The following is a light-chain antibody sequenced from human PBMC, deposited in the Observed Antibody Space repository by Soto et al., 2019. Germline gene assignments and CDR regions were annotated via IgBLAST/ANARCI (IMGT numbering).Light chain of an antibody. V-gene: IGKV1-5*01. J-gene: IGKJ5*01. CDR3: QQSYSTPPT. CDR2: DAS. Sequence: DLQMTQSPATLSASVGDRVSITCRASQSVSIWLAWYRQKPGKAPEVLVWDASSLQRGVPSRFSGSGSGTEFTLTISSLQPEDFATYYCQQSYSTPPTFGQGTRLEIK. CDR1: QSVSIW.